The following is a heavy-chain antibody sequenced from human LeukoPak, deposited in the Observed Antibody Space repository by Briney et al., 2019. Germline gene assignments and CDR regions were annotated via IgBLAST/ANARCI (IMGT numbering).Heavy chain of an antibody. CDR2: IRNQEYDGTT. V-gene: IGHV3-49*04. CDR1: GFNFSEHA. Sequence: PGGTLRLSCTTSGFNFSEHALSWVRQAPGKGLEWVGFIRNQEYDGTTEYAASVKGRFFMSRDDSKSVAFLQINSLKIEDTAKYYCSSQPHYYDSRDYLDYWGQGTLVTVSS. CDR3: SSQPHYYDSRDYLDY. D-gene: IGHD3-22*01. J-gene: IGHJ4*02.